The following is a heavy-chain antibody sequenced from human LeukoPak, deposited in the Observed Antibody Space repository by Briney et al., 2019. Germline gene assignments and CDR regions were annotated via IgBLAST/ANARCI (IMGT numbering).Heavy chain of an antibody. Sequence: GGSLRLSCAASGFTFSIYAMSWVRQAPGKGLEWVSDISGSGGSTYYADSVKGRFTISRDNYKNTLYLQMNSLRAEDTAVYYCAKDGDLYYYDSSGYDYWGQGTLVTVSS. CDR3: AKDGDLYYYDSSGYDY. J-gene: IGHJ4*02. CDR2: ISGSGGST. CDR1: GFTFSIYA. D-gene: IGHD3-22*01. V-gene: IGHV3-23*01.